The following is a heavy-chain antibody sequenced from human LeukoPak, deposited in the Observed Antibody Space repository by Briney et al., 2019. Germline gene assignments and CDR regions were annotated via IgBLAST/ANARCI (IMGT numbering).Heavy chain of an antibody. CDR2: INHSGST. J-gene: IGHJ4*02. D-gene: IGHD3-22*01. V-gene: IGHV4-34*01. CDR3: ARHTYYYDSSGYTPFDY. CDR1: GGSFSGYY. Sequence: SETLSLACAVYGGSFSGYYWSWIRQPPGKGLEWIGEINHSGSTNYNPSLKSRVTISVDTSKNQFSLKLSSVTAADTAVYYCARHTYYYDSSGYTPFDYWGQGTLVTVSS.